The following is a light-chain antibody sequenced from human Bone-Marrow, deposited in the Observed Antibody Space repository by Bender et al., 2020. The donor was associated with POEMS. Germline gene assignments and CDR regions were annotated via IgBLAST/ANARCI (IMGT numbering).Light chain of an antibody. Sequence: QSVLTQPPSASGTPGQRVTISCSGSTSNIGSNYVYWYQQFPGMAPKLLIYRNNQRPTGVPDRFSGSKSGTSATLGITGLQTGDEADYYCGTWDSSLSVVVFGGGTKLTVL. CDR3: GTWDSSLSVVV. CDR2: RNN. CDR1: TSNIGSNY. J-gene: IGLJ2*01. V-gene: IGLV1-47*01.